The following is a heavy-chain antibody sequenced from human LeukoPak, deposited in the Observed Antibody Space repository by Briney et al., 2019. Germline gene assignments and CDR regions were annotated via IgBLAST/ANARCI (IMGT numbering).Heavy chain of an antibody. V-gene: IGHV4-31*03. CDR3: ARDGKRPRTTVVRVVNY. CDR1: GGSISSSSYY. D-gene: IGHD4-23*01. J-gene: IGHJ4*02. Sequence: SETLSLTCTVSGGSISSSSYYWGWIRQQPGKGLEWIGYIYYSGSTYYNPSLKSRVTISVDTSKNQFSLKLSSVTAADTAVYYCARDGKRPRTTVVRVVNYWGQGTLVTVSS. CDR2: IYYSGST.